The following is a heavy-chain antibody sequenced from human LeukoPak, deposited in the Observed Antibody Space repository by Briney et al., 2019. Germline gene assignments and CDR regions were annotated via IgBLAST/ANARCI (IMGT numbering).Heavy chain of an antibody. V-gene: IGHV1-24*01. Sequence: ASVKVSCKASGGTFSSYAISWVRQAPGKGLEWMGGFDPEDGETIYAQKFQGRVTMTEDTSTDTAYMELSSLRSEDTAVYYCATTVVYSSGLPLGNFDYWGQGTLVTVSS. J-gene: IGHJ4*02. CDR3: ATTVVYSSGLPLGNFDY. CDR1: GGTFSSYA. CDR2: FDPEDGET. D-gene: IGHD6-19*01.